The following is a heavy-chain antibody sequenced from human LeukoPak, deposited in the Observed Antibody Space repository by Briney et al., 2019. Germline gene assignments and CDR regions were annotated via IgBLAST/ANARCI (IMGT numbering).Heavy chain of an antibody. J-gene: IGHJ4*02. CDR2: ISGSGGNT. V-gene: IGHV3-23*01. D-gene: IGHD3-9*01. CDR3: AKEAVDYDILTGYYTTGYFDY. CDR1: GFTFSSYG. Sequence: GGSLRLSCAAYGFTFSSYGMHWVRQAPGKGLEWVSGISGSGGNTYYADSVKGRFTISRDNSKNTLYLQMSSLRAEDTAVYYCAKEAVDYDILTGYYTTGYFDYWGQGTLVTVSS.